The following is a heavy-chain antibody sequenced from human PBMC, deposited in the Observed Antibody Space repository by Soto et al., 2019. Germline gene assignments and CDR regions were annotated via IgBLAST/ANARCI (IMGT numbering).Heavy chain of an antibody. Sequence: AGGSLRLSCAASGFIFNDYYMSWIRQAPGKGLERLSNISGSSGSKKYADAGKGRFTISRDNAKKSLYLEMHSLRAEDTAVYYCARYAAEVTTFFDHWGQGTLVTVS. D-gene: IGHD4-17*01. CDR2: ISGSSGSK. CDR1: GFIFNDYY. J-gene: IGHJ4*02. V-gene: IGHV3-11*06. CDR3: ARYAAEVTTFFDH.